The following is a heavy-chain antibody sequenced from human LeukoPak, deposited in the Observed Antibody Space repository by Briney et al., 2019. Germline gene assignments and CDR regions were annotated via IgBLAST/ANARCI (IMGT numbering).Heavy chain of an antibody. CDR1: GYTFSHYA. Sequence: GASVKVSCKASGYTFSHYAINWVRQAPGQGLEWMGWVSAYNGNTNYAQKLQGRVTMTTDTSTSTAYMELRSLRSDDTAVYYCARAHGAFDIWGQGTMVTVSS. V-gene: IGHV1-18*01. CDR3: ARAHGAFDI. CDR2: VSAYNGNT. J-gene: IGHJ3*02.